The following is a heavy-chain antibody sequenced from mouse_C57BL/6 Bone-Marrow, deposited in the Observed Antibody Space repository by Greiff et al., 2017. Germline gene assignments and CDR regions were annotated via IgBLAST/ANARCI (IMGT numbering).Heavy chain of an antibody. Sequence: VQLQESGPGLVAPSQSLSITCTVSGFSLTSYGVHWVRQPPGKGLEWLVVIWSDGSTTYNSALKSRLSISKDNSKSQVFLKMNSLQTDDTAMYYCARHGGIYYDYYYAMDYWGQGTSVTVSS. J-gene: IGHJ4*01. D-gene: IGHD2-4*01. V-gene: IGHV2-6-1*01. CDR1: GFSLTSYG. CDR3: ARHGGIYYDYYYAMDY. CDR2: IWSDGST.